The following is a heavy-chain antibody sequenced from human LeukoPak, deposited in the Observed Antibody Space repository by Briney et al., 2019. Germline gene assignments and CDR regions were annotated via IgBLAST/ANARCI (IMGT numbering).Heavy chain of an antibody. J-gene: IGHJ4*02. CDR2: IGSSSI. D-gene: IGHD3-10*01. Sequence: GGSLRLSCAASGFSVSLYSMGWVRQAPGKGLEWISYIGSSSIYADSVKGRFTISRDSAKNSLYLQMSSLRGEDTAVYYCARDGPPVGAGDFDSWGQGTPVTVSS. CDR1: GFSVSLYS. V-gene: IGHV3-48*01. CDR3: ARDGPPVGAGDFDS.